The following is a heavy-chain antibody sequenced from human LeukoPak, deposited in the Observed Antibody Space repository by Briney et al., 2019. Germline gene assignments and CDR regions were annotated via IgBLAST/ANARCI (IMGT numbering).Heavy chain of an antibody. CDR3: ARAAAYDSSGYYYIGDY. D-gene: IGHD3-22*01. Sequence: SVKVSCKASGDTFNIYAITWVRQAPGQGLEWMGRIIPISGTTNYAQKFQGRVTITADESTSTAYMELSSLRSEDTAVYYCARAAAYDSSGYYYIGDYWGQGTLVTVSS. J-gene: IGHJ4*02. V-gene: IGHV1-69*15. CDR2: IIPISGTT. CDR1: GDTFNIYA.